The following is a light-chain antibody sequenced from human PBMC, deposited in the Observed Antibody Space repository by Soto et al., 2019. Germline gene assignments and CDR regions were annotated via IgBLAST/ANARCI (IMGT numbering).Light chain of an antibody. CDR3: YSFAGGATFV. CDR1: SSDIGGYNL. V-gene: IGLV2-23*02. Sequence: QSALTQPASVSGSPGQSITISCTGTSSDIGGYNLVSWYQRHPGKAPKLMIFEATKRPSGVSNRFSGSRSGNTASLTISALQPEDEADYSCYSFAGGATFVFGGGTKLTVL. CDR2: EAT. J-gene: IGLJ2*01.